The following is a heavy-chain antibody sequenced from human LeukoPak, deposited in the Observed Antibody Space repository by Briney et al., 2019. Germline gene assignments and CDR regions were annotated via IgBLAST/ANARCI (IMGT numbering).Heavy chain of an antibody. CDR1: GFTFSNYA. V-gene: IGHV3-23*01. CDR3: AKGDHYYDTSGDYYMDV. CDR2: ISGSGGST. D-gene: IGHD3-22*01. Sequence: GGSLRLSCAASGFTFSNYAMIWVHQAPGKGLEWVSAISGSGGSTYYADSVKGRFTISRDNSKNTLYLQMSSLRAEDTAVYYCAKGDHYYDTSGDYYMDVWGKGTTVTVSS. J-gene: IGHJ6*03.